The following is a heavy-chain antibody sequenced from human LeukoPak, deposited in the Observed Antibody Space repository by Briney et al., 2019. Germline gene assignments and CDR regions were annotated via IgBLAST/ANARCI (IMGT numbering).Heavy chain of an antibody. CDR3: AKTCGGDCYSFDY. D-gene: IGHD2-21*02. CDR1: GFTFSSYG. CDR2: ISYDGSNK. J-gene: IGHJ4*02. V-gene: IGHV3-30*18. Sequence: PGGSLRLSCAASGFTFSSYGMHWVRQAPGKGLEWVAVISYDGSNKYYADSVKGRFTISRDNSKNTLYLQMNSLRAEDTAVYYCAKTCGGDCYSFDYWGQGTLVTVSS.